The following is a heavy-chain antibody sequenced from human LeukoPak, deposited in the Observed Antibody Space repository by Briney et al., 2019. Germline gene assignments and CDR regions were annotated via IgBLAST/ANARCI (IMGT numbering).Heavy chain of an antibody. V-gene: IGHV3-11*04. CDR3: ARAPSWYSYYYYYMDV. Sequence: PGGSLRLSCAASGFTFSDYYMSWIRQAPGKGLEWVSYISSSGSTIYYADSVKGRFTISRDNAKNSLYLQMNSLRAEDTAVYYCARAPSWYSYYYYYMDVWGKGTTVTVSS. CDR1: GFTFSDYY. CDR2: ISSSGSTI. J-gene: IGHJ6*03. D-gene: IGHD6-13*01.